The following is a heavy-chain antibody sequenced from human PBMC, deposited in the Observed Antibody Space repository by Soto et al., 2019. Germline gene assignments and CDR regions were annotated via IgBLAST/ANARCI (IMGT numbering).Heavy chain of an antibody. D-gene: IGHD2-2*01. Sequence: GESLKISCKGSGYSFTSYWIGWVRQMPGKGLEWMGIIYPGDSDTRYSPSFQGQVTISADKSISTAYLQWSSLKASDTAMYYCARSVLSAADYYYYGMDVWGQGTTVTVSS. CDR3: ARSVLSAADYYYYGMDV. J-gene: IGHJ6*02. CDR2: IYPGDSDT. V-gene: IGHV5-51*01. CDR1: GYSFTSYW.